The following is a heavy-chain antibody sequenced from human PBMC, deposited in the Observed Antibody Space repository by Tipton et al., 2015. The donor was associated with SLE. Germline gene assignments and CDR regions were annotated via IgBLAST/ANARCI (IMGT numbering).Heavy chain of an antibody. J-gene: IGHJ6*03. Sequence: SLRLSCAASGFTFSRYTMSWVRQAPGKGLEWVSYISGSGSTMYYADSVKGRFTISRDNAKNSLYLQMNSLRAEDTAVYYCARGEQPLYYYYMDVWGKGTTVTVSS. V-gene: IGHV3-48*03. CDR1: GFTFSRYT. CDR3: ARGEQPLYYYYMDV. D-gene: IGHD1-26*01. CDR2: ISGSGSTM.